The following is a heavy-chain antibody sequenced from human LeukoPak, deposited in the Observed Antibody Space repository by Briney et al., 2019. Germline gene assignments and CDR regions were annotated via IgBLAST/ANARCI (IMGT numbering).Heavy chain of an antibody. J-gene: IGHJ4*02. V-gene: IGHV3-7*01. CDR2: IKQDGSQK. CDR3: ARERDEGDFWSGYDH. D-gene: IGHD3-3*01. Sequence: PGGSLRLSCAASGFTFSSYAMSWVRQAPGKGLEWVANIKQDGSQKYYVDSVKGRFTISRDNAKNSLYLQMNSLRAEDTAVYYCARERDEGDFWSGYDHWGQGTLVTVSS. CDR1: GFTFSSYA.